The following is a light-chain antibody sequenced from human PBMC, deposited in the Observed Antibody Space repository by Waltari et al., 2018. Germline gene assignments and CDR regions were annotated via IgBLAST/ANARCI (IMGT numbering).Light chain of an antibody. CDR1: QRVSRA. J-gene: IGKJ1*01. CDR2: GAS. V-gene: IGKV3-20*01. CDR3: QHYVSLPVT. Sequence: EIVLTQSPGTTSLSPGDSATLSCRASQRVSRALARYQQKPGQAPRLLIYGASNRATGIPDRFSGGGSGTDFSLIISRLEPEDFAVYYCQHYVSLPVTFGQGTKVEIK.